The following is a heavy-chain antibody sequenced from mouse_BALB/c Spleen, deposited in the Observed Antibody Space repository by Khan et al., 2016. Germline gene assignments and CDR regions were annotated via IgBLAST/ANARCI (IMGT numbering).Heavy chain of an antibody. D-gene: IGHD1-1*01. V-gene: IGHV1-26*01. CDR1: GYSFTGYY. J-gene: IGHJ4*01. CDR3: LRDAMDY. Sequence: VQLQQSGPDLVKPGASVKISCKATGYSFTGYYIYWVKQSHGKSLEWIGRVNPNNGGTSYNQKFKGKAVLTIDKSSTTAYMELRSLTSEDSAVFYCLRDAMDYWGQGTSVTVSS. CDR2: VNPNNGGT.